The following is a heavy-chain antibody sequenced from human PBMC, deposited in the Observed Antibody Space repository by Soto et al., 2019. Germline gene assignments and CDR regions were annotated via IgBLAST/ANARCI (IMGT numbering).Heavy chain of an antibody. D-gene: IGHD4-17*01. CDR1: GYPFTSYD. CDR3: ARTLYGVNVDY. Sequence: QVQLVQAGAEVKKPGASVKVSCKASGYPFTSYDINWVRQATGQGLEWMGWMNPNSGNTGYAQKFPGRGTMTTTTSLSTAYMELRSLRSEDTAVSYCARTLYGVNVDYWGQGTLAPVSS. J-gene: IGHJ4*02. V-gene: IGHV1-8*01. CDR2: MNPNSGNT.